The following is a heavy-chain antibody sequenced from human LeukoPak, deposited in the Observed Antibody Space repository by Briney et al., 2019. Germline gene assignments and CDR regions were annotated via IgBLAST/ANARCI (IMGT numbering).Heavy chain of an antibody. D-gene: IGHD6-13*01. J-gene: IGHJ4*02. CDR2: ISGSGGST. CDR1: GFTFTNYA. Sequence: GGSLRLSCAASGFTFTNYAMCWVRQAPGKGLEWVSAISGSGGSTYYADSVKGRFTISRDNSKNTLYLQMNSLRAEDTAVYYCAKVGSLAAAGTLYYFDYWGQGTLVTVSS. V-gene: IGHV3-23*01. CDR3: AKVGSLAAAGTLYYFDY.